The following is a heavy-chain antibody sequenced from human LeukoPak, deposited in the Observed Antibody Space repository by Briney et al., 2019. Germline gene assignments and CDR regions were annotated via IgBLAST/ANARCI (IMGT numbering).Heavy chain of an antibody. CDR3: ARVSSGWKYYFDY. D-gene: IGHD6-19*01. CDR1: GFTFSSYW. J-gene: IGHJ4*02. CDR2: INSDGSST. Sequence: GGSLRLSCAASGFTFSSYWMHWVRQAPGKGLVWVSRINSDGSSTSYADSVKGRFTISRDNAKNTLYLQMNSLRAEDTAVYYCARVSSGWKYYFDYWGQGTLVTVSS. V-gene: IGHV3-74*01.